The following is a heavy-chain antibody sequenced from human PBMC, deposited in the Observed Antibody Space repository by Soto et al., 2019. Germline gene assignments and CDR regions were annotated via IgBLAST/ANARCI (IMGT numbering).Heavy chain of an antibody. CDR3: TSEFFDSSGQKN. V-gene: IGHV3-15*07. D-gene: IGHD6-19*01. CDR1: GFTFSNAW. J-gene: IGHJ4*02. Sequence: GGSLRLSFAASGFTFSNAWMNWVRQAPGKGLEWVARILSKSAGGTADYAAPVKGRFTISRDDSTNTLYLQMSSLKTEDTAMYYCTSEFFDSSGQKNWGQGSLVTV. CDR2: ILSKSAGGTA.